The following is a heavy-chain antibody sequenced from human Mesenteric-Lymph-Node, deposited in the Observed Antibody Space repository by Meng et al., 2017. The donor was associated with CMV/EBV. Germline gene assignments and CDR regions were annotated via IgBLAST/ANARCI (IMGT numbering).Heavy chain of an antibody. CDR3: ARDSRYYYYGMDV. CDR2: ISYDGSNK. J-gene: IGHJ6*02. Sequence: LSLTCAASGFTVSSNHMSWVRQAPGKGLEWVAVISYDGSNKYYADSVKGRFTISRDNSKNTLYLQMNSLRAEDTAVYYCARDSRYYYYGMDVWGQGTTVTVSS. V-gene: IGHV3-30-3*01. CDR1: GFTVSSNH.